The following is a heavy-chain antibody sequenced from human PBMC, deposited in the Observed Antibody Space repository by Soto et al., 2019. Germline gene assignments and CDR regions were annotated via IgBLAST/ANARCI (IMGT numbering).Heavy chain of an antibody. Sequence: QVQLVESGGGVVQPGTSLRLSCAASGFIFSNYGMHWVRQAPGKGLECVAVIWSDGNNKNFADSVKGRFSTSRDNSKNTLYLQMNRLRAEDTAVYYCARSLRGGFGENDYWGQGTLVIVSS. D-gene: IGHD3-10*01. J-gene: IGHJ4*02. V-gene: IGHV3-33*01. CDR3: ARSLRGGFGENDY. CDR2: IWSDGNNK. CDR1: GFIFSNYG.